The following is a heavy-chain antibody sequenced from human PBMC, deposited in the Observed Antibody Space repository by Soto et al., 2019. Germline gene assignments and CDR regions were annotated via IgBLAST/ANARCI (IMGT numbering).Heavy chain of an antibody. D-gene: IGHD6-13*01. V-gene: IGHV3-30*09. J-gene: IGHJ4*02. Sequence: ESGGGVVQPGRSLRLSCAASGFIFRDYAMHWVRQAPGKGLEWVAVISYGGDNKYYADSVRGRFAISRDNLKNTLYLQMNSLNPEDTAVYHCAKARHSTSWYGVEADFWGQGTLVTVSS. CDR3: AKARHSTSWYGVEADF. CDR1: GFIFRDYA. CDR2: ISYGGDNK.